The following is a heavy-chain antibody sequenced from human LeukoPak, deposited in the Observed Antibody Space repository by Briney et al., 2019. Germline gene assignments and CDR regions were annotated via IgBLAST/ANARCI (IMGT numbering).Heavy chain of an antibody. CDR1: GYTFTSYD. CDR2: MNPNSGNT. J-gene: IGHJ4*02. D-gene: IGHD1-1*01. Sequence: ASVKVSCKASGYTFTSYDINWVRQATGQGLEWMGWMNPNSGNTGYAQKFQGRVTMTRNTSISTAYMELSSLRSDDTAVYYCARPRGFSGTTIGYWGQGTLVTVSS. V-gene: IGHV1-8*01. CDR3: ARPRGFSGTTIGY.